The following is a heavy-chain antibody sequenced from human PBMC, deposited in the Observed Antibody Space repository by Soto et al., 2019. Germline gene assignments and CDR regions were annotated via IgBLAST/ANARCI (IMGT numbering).Heavy chain of an antibody. V-gene: IGHV3-33*01. CDR1: GGIFHGYG. D-gene: IGHD1-7*01. CDR2: IRFDGSNE. CDR3: ARDGIGGTVFQGYLDY. J-gene: IGHJ4*02. Sequence: QEQLVESGGGVVQPGTSLRLSCAVPGGIFHGYGMHWVRQAPGKGLEWVAIIRFDGSNEEYADSVKGRFTISRDNSKNTLYLQMNTLGAEDTAVYYCARDGIGGTVFQGYLDYWGRGTVVTVSS.